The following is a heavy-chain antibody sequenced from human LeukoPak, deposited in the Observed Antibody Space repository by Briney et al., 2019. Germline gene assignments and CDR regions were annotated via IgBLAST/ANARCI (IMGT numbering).Heavy chain of an antibody. CDR3: ARSSGSYYWFDP. Sequence: SKTLSLTCSVSGGSISSYYWSWIRQPPGKGLEWIGYIYYSGSTNYNPSLKSRVTISVDTSKNQFSLKLSSVTAADTAVYYCARSSGSYYWFDPWGQGTLVTVSS. D-gene: IGHD3-10*01. CDR2: IYYSGST. J-gene: IGHJ5*02. CDR1: GGSISSYY. V-gene: IGHV4-59*01.